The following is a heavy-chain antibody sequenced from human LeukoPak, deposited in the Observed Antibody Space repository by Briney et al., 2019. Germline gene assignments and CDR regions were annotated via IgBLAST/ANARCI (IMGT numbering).Heavy chain of an antibody. V-gene: IGHV1-2*02. J-gene: IGHJ4*02. CDR1: GYTFTGYY. D-gene: IGHD3-22*01. CDR2: INPNSGGT. CDR3: AREFYDSSGYYYSHLDY. Sequence: ASVKVSCKASGYTFTGYYMHWVRQAPGQGLECMGRINPNSGGTNYAQKFQGRVTMTRDTSISTAYMELSRLRSDDTAVYYCAREFYDSSGYYYSHLDYWGQGTLVTVSS.